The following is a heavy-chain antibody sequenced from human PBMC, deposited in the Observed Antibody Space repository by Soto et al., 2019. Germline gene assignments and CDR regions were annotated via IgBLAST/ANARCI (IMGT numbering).Heavy chain of an antibody. CDR1: GFTFSSYA. V-gene: IGHV3-23*01. Sequence: HPGGSLRLSCADSGFTFSSYAMSWVRQAPGKGLEWVSAISGSGGSTYYADSVKGRFTISRDNSKNTLYLQMNSLRAEDTAVYYCAKPDTEGGSGSYYNDYYYDYWGQGTLVTVSS. J-gene: IGHJ4*02. CDR2: ISGSGGST. D-gene: IGHD3-10*01. CDR3: AKPDTEGGSGSYYNDYYYDY.